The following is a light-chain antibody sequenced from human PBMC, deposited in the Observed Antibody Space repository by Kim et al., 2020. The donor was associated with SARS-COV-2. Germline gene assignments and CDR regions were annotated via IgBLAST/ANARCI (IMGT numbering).Light chain of an antibody. V-gene: IGKV1-33*01. CDR3: QHYHNHPFT. CDR2: DAS. CDR1: QDIYNY. J-gene: IGKJ4*01. Sequence: DIQMTQSPSSLSASVGDRVTITCQASQDIYNYLNWYQQKPGRAPKLLIYDASNLEAGVPSRFSGSGSGTDFTFTISSLQPEDFATYYCQHYHNHPFTFGGGTKVDIK.